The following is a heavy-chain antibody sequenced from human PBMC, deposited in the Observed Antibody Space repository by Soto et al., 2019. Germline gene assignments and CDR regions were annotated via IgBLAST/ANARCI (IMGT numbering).Heavy chain of an antibody. D-gene: IGHD2-2*03. CDR1: GYTFTSYY. Sequence: ASVKVSCKASGYTFTSYYMHGVRQPPGQGLEWMGIINPSGGSTSYAQKFQGRVTMTRDTSTSTVYMELSSLRSEDTAVYYCARDGYCSSTSCFYFDYSGQGPLVTVSS. CDR2: INPSGGST. J-gene: IGHJ4*02. CDR3: ARDGYCSSTSCFYFDY. V-gene: IGHV1-46*03.